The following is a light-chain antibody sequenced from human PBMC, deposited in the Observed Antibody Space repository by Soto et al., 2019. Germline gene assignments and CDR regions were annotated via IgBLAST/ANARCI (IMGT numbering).Light chain of an antibody. V-gene: IGKV3-20*01. CDR1: QSVSSGY. J-gene: IGKJ1*01. CDR2: GAY. Sequence: EIVLTQSPGTLSLSPGDSATLSCRASQSVSSGYLAWFQQKPGQAPRLIIYGAYIRATGIPDRFTGSGSGTDFTLTLSRLEPEDFAVYYCHQYAASPRTFGQGTKVDSK. CDR3: HQYAASPRT.